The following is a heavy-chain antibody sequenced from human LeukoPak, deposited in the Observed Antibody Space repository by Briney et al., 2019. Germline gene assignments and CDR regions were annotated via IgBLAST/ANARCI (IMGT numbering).Heavy chain of an antibody. V-gene: IGHV3-21*01. Sequence: GGSLRLSCAASGFTFSSYEMNWVRQAPGKGLEWVSSITSSSSYIYYADSVKGRFSISRDNAKNSLYLQMNTLRAEDTAVYYCTRDGDTGMVGGYYYYMDVWGKGTTVTVSS. J-gene: IGHJ6*03. CDR1: GFTFSSYE. CDR2: ITSSSSYI. CDR3: TRDGDTGMVGGYYYYMDV. D-gene: IGHD5-18*01.